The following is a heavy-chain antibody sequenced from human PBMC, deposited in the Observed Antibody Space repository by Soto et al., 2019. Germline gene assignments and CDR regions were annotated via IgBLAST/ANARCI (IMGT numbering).Heavy chain of an antibody. CDR3: ARDDRRAMVRGVINRPSGPGIDY. CDR2: INHSGST. J-gene: IGHJ4*02. CDR1: GGSISSGGYY. D-gene: IGHD3-10*01. Sequence: PSETLSLTCTVSGGSISSGGYYWSWIRQPPGKGLEWIGEINHSGSTNYNPSLKSRVTISVDTSKNQFSLKLSSVTAADTAVYYCARDDRRAMVRGVINRPSGPGIDYWGQGTLVTVSS. V-gene: IGHV4-39*07.